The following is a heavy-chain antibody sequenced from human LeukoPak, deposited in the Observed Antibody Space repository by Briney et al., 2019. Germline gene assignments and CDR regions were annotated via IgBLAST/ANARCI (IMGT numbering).Heavy chain of an antibody. CDR2: SSGSGGST. CDR3: AKARDYDFWSGYSSYFDY. Sequence: GGSLRLSCAASGFTFSSYAMSWIRQAPGKGLEWVSASSGSGGSTYYADSVKGRFTISRDKSKNTLYLQMNSLRAEDTAVYYCAKARDYDFWSGYSSYFDYWGQGTLVTVSS. V-gene: IGHV3-23*01. D-gene: IGHD3-3*01. CDR1: GFTFSSYA. J-gene: IGHJ4*02.